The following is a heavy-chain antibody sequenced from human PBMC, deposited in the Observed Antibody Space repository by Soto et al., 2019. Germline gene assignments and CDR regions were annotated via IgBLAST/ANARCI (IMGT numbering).Heavy chain of an antibody. J-gene: IGHJ5*02. CDR3: ARAGVATIYPGNNWFDP. D-gene: IGHD5-12*01. Sequence: SETLSLACAVYGGSFSGYYWSWIRQPPGKGLEWIGEINHSGSTNYNPSLKSRLTISVDTSENQFSLKLSSVTAADTAMYYCARAGVATIYPGNNWFDPWGQGTLVTVSS. CDR1: GGSFSGYY. CDR2: INHSGST. V-gene: IGHV4-34*09.